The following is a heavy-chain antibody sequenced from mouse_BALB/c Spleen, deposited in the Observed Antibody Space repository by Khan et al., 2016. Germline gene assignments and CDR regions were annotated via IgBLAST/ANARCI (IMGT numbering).Heavy chain of an antibody. V-gene: IGHV3-2*02. D-gene: IGHD2-14*01. Sequence: EVQLQESGPGLVKPSQSLSLTCTVTGYSITSDYAWNWIRQFPGNKLEWMGYISYSGSTSYNPSLKSRISITRDTSKNQFFLQLNSVTTEDTATYYCARGGYRYPFAYWAQGALVTVSA. CDR3: ARGGYRYPFAY. CDR1: GYSITSDYA. J-gene: IGHJ3*01. CDR2: ISYSGST.